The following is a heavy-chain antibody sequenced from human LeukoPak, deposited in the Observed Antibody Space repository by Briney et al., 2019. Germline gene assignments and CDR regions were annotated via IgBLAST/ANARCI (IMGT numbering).Heavy chain of an antibody. J-gene: IGHJ2*01. Sequence: ASVKVSCKASGYTFTGYYMHWVRQAPGQGLEYMGRINPISGGTVYAQKFQGRVTMTRDTSITTAYMELTRLTSDDTAVYYCARLGRDCSTTTCYWYFDLWGRGTLVTVSS. CDR1: GYTFTGYY. V-gene: IGHV1-2*06. CDR2: INPISGGT. D-gene: IGHD2-2*01. CDR3: ARLGRDCSTTTCYWYFDL.